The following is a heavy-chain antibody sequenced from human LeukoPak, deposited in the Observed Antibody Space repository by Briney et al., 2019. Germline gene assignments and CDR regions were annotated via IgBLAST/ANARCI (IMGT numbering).Heavy chain of an antibody. CDR3: ARDCYDSSGYDY. CDR2: IWYDGSNK. Sequence: GGSLRLSCAASGFTFSSYEMNWVRQAPGKGLEWVAVIWYDGSNKYYADSVKGRFTISRDNSKNTLYLQMNSLRAEDTAVYYCARDCYDSSGYDYWGQGTLVTVSS. D-gene: IGHD3-22*01. J-gene: IGHJ4*02. V-gene: IGHV3-33*08. CDR1: GFTFSSYE.